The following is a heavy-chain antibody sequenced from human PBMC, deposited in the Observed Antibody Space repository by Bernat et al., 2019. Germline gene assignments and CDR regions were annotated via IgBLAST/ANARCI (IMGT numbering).Heavy chain of an antibody. CDR2: ISSSGSTI. CDR3: ARDWGYYDFWSGYPRYYFDY. V-gene: IGHV3-48*03. D-gene: IGHD3-3*01. Sequence: EVQLVESGGGLVQPGGSLRLSCAASGFTFSSYEMNWVRQAPGKWLEWVSYISSSGSTIYYADSVKGRFTISRDNAKNSLYLQMNSLRAEDTAVYYCARDWGYYDFWSGYPRYYFDYWGQGTLVTVSS. J-gene: IGHJ4*02. CDR1: GFTFSSYE.